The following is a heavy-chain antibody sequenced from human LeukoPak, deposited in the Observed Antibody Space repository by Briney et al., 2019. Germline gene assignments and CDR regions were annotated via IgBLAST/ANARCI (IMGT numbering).Heavy chain of an antibody. V-gene: IGHV1-8*03. CDR1: GYTFTSYD. Sequence: ASVKVSCKASGYTFTSYDINWVRQATGQGLEWMGWMNPNSGNTGYAQKFQGRVTITRNTSISTAYMELSSLRSEDTAVYYCARSRGIAAAAKDFDYWGQGTLVTVSS. CDR3: ARSRGIAAAAKDFDY. J-gene: IGHJ4*02. D-gene: IGHD6-13*01. CDR2: MNPNSGNT.